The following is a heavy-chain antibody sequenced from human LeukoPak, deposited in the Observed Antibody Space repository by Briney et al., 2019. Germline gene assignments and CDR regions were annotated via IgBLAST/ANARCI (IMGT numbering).Heavy chain of an antibody. J-gene: IGHJ4*02. D-gene: IGHD3-3*01. CDR3: ARVLSSRGSMYYDFWSDHPRYYFDY. CDR1: GGSISSGGYY. V-gene: IGHV4-30-2*01. CDR2: IYHSGST. Sequence: PSGTLSLTCTVSGGSISSGGYYWSWIRQPPGKGLEWIGYIYHSGSTYYNPSLKSRVTISVDRSKNQFSLKLSSVTAADTAVYYCARVLSSRGSMYYDFWSDHPRYYFDYWGQGTLVTVSS.